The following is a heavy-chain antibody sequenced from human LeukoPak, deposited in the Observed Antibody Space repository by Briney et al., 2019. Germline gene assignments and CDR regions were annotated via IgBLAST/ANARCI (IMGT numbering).Heavy chain of an antibody. D-gene: IGHD3-9*01. CDR1: GGSISSYY. Sequence: SETLSLTCTVSGGSISSYYWSWIRQPPGKGLEWIGYIYYSGSTNYNPSLKSRVTISVDTSKNQFSLKLSSLTAADTAVYYCARERVLRYFDRGGYFDLWGRGTLVTVSS. CDR2: IYYSGST. CDR3: ARERVLRYFDRGGYFDL. J-gene: IGHJ2*01. V-gene: IGHV4-59*01.